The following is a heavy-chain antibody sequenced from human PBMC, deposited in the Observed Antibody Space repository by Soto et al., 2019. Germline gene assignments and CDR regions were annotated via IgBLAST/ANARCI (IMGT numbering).Heavy chain of an antibody. CDR3: ARDHINGWKFDY. CDR2: ISYDGGNK. V-gene: IGHV3-30*03. Sequence: QVQLVESGGGVVQPGRSLRLSCAASRFSFSVYGMHWVRQTPGKALEWVAAISYDGGNKHYADSVKGRFTVSRDNSKNTLYLQMNSLRAEDTAVYYCARDHINGWKFDYWGRGTLVTVSS. D-gene: IGHD6-19*01. CDR1: RFSFSVYG. J-gene: IGHJ4*02.